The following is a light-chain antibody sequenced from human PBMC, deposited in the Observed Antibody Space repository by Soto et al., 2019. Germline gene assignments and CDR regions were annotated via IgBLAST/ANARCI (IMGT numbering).Light chain of an antibody. CDR3: CSYAGSLV. Sequence: QSALTQPASVSGSPGQSITISCTGTSSDVGSYNLVSWYQQHPGKAPKLMIYEGSKRPSGVSNRFSGSKSGNTASLTISGLQAEDEADYYCCSYAGSLVFGGETKVTVL. CDR1: SSDVGSYNL. CDR2: EGS. J-gene: IGLJ2*01. V-gene: IGLV2-23*01.